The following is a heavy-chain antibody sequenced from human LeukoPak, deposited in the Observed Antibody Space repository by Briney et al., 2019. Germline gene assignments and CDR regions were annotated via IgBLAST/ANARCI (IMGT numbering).Heavy chain of an antibody. CDR3: ARVGSSSGWYPDY. J-gene: IGHJ4*02. V-gene: IGHV4-61*01. CDR1: GGSISSSSYY. CDR2: IYYSGST. D-gene: IGHD6-19*01. Sequence: TPSETLSLTCTVSGGSISSSSYYWSWIRQPPGKGLEWIGYIYYSGSTNYNPSLKSRVTISVDTSKNQFSLKLSSVTAADTAVYYCARVGSSSGWYPDYWGQGTLVTVSS.